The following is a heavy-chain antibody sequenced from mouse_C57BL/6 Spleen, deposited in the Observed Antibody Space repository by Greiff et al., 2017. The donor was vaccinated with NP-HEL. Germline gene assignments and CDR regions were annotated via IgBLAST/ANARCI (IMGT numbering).Heavy chain of an antibody. V-gene: IGHV3-6*01. CDR1: GYSITSGYY. Sequence: EVKLQESGPGLVKPSQSLSLTCSVTGYSITSGYYWNWIRQFPGNKLEWMGYISYDGSNNYNPSLKNRISITRDTSKNQFFLKLNSVTTEDTATYYCARDKPTGYFDYWGQGTTLTVSS. CDR2: ISYDGSN. CDR3: ARDKPTGYFDY. D-gene: IGHD4-1*02. J-gene: IGHJ2*01.